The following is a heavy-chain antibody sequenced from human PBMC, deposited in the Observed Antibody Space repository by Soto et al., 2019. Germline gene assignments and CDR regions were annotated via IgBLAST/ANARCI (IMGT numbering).Heavy chain of an antibody. Sequence: HVQLVQSEAEVKKPGASVQVSCKASGYSFTNYSMHWVRQVPGQGPEWMGKINPTSGSTSYAQKIKDKATMTRDMSSNTLYIQLSSLTSEDTAVYYCAKDGIQLWPRDYFDLCGQGTLVIVSS. CDR3: AKDGIQLWPRDYFDL. CDR1: GYSFTNYS. D-gene: IGHD5-18*01. J-gene: IGHJ4*02. CDR2: INPTSGST. V-gene: IGHV1-46*01.